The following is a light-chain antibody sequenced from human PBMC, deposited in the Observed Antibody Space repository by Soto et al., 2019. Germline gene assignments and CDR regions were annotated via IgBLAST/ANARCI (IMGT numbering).Light chain of an antibody. Sequence: DIVMTQSPDSLAVSLGERATINCKSSQSVLYDSNNKNYLAWYQQKPGQPPKLLIYWASTRESGVPDRFSGSGSGTDFTLNISSLQAEDVAVYYCQQYYSSPLTFGQGTKVEIK. CDR2: WAS. V-gene: IGKV4-1*01. CDR1: QSVLYDSNNKNY. CDR3: QQYYSSPLT. J-gene: IGKJ1*01.